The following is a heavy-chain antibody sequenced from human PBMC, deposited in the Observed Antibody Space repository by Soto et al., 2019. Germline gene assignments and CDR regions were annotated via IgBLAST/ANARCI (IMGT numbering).Heavy chain of an antibody. CDR1: GFTFSTYG. CDR2: IWDDGSNK. J-gene: IGHJ6*02. Sequence: GGSLRLSCAASGFTFSTYGMHWVRRAPGKGLEWVAVIWDDGSNKYYVDSVKGRFTISRDNSKNTLYLQMNSLRVEDTAVYYCVRDKGNYYGLGRSGMDVWGQGTTVTVSS. CDR3: VRDKGNYYGLGRSGMDV. V-gene: IGHV3-33*01. D-gene: IGHD3-10*01.